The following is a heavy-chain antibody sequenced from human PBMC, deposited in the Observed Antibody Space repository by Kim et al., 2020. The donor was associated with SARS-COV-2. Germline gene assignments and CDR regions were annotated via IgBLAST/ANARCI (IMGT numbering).Heavy chain of an antibody. D-gene: IGHD3-22*01. J-gene: IGHJ3*02. V-gene: IGHV1-69*13. CDR3: ARWGENSDYYYSSGPDAFDI. Sequence: SVKVSCKASGGTFSSYAISWVRQAPGQGLEWMGGIIPIFGTANYAQKFQGRVTITADESTSTAYMELSSLRSEDTAVYYCARWGENSDYYYSSGPDAFDIWGQGTMVTVSS. CDR1: GGTFSSYA. CDR2: IIPIFGTA.